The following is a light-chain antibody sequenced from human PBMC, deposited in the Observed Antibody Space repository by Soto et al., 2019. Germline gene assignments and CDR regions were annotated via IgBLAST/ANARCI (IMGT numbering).Light chain of an antibody. CDR1: SGHSTYT. J-gene: IGLJ7*01. CDR3: ETWNSNTHTV. V-gene: IGLV4-60*03. Sequence: QLVLTQSSSASASLGSSVKLTCTLSSGHSTYTIAWHQQQPGKAPRYLMKIERSGSYNKGSGVPDRFSGSSSGADRYLTISNLKSEDEADYYCETWNSNTHTVFGGGTQLTVL. CDR2: IERSGSY.